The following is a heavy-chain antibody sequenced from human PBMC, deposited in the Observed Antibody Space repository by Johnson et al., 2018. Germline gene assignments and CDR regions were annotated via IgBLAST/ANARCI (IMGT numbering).Heavy chain of an antibody. J-gene: IGHJ3*01. CDR1: GFTFSNFG. Sequence: QVQLVQSGGGVVQPGRSLRVSCAASGFTFSNFGMHWVRQTPGKGLDWVAIIWYDGNNKYYADSVKGRFIISRDNSKNTVYLQMNSMRAEDTAVYYWARDHNYDAFDFWGQGTMVTVSP. D-gene: IGHD4-11*01. CDR3: ARDHNYDAFDF. CDR2: IWYDGNNK. V-gene: IGHV3-33*01.